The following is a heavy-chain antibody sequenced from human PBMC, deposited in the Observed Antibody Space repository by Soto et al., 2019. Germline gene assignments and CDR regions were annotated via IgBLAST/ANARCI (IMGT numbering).Heavy chain of an antibody. Sequence: QVQLQESGPGLVRPSGTVSLTCAVSGVSISSDNWWSWVRKPPGKALEWIGEIHHSGSTNYNPSLKSRVTMSVVPSKDLFSLTLNSVPAADTAFYHCARDQGSHPGDWGQGTLVSVSS. V-gene: IGHV4-4*02. CDR1: GVSISSDNW. J-gene: IGHJ4*02. CDR3: ARDQGSHPGD. D-gene: IGHD6-13*01. CDR2: IHHSGST.